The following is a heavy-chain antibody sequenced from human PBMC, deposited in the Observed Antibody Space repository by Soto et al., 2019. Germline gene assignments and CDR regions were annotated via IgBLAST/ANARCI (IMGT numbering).Heavy chain of an antibody. Sequence: SETLSLTCAVYGESLGTYSWNWIRQSPGMGLEWIGEISQTGSTTYNPSLKSRVTMSVDTSNNQFSLKLGSLTAADTAVYFCARSRASDIWGQGTMVTVSS. V-gene: IGHV4-34*01. CDR1: GESLGTYS. CDR2: ISQTGST. CDR3: ARSRASDI. J-gene: IGHJ3*02.